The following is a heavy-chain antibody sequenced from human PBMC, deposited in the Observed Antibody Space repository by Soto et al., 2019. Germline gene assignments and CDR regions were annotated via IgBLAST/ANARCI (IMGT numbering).Heavy chain of an antibody. CDR2: ISYDGSNK. V-gene: IGHV3-30*18. J-gene: IGHJ6*02. CDR1: GFTFSSYG. CDR3: AKDKGGYSGYDFGGFYYYYYGMDV. D-gene: IGHD5-12*01. Sequence: QVQLVESGGGVVQPGRSLRLSCAASGFTFSSYGMHWVRQAPGKGLEWVAVISYDGSNKYYADSVKGRFTISRDNSKNTLYLQMNSLRAEDTAVYYCAKDKGGYSGYDFGGFYYYYYGMDVWGQGSTVTVSS.